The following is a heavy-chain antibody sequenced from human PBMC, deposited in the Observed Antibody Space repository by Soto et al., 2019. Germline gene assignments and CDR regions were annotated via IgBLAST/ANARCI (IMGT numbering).Heavy chain of an antibody. D-gene: IGHD3-22*01. CDR1: GGSISSYY. CDR2: IYYSGST. CDR3: ARSTVSSSGLYYFDY. V-gene: IGHV4-59*08. J-gene: IGHJ4*02. Sequence: SETLSLTCTVSGGSISSYYWSWIRQPPGKGLEWIGYIYYSGSTNYNPSLKSRVTISVDTSKNQFSLKLSSVTAADTAVYYCARSTVSSSGLYYFDYWGQGTLVTVSS.